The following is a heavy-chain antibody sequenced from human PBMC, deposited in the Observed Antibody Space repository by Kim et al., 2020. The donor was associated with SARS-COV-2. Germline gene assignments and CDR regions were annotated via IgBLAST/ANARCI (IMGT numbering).Heavy chain of an antibody. CDR2: ISYDGSNK. J-gene: IGHJ4*02. CDR1: GFTFSSYA. V-gene: IGHV3-30*04. Sequence: GGSLRLSCAASGFTFSSYAMHWVRQAPGKGLEWVAVISYDGSNKYYADSVKGRFTISRDNSKNTLYLQMNSLRAEDTAVYYCARSHRLKSYYFDYWGQGT. CDR3: ARSHRLKSYYFDY. D-gene: IGHD2-21*01.